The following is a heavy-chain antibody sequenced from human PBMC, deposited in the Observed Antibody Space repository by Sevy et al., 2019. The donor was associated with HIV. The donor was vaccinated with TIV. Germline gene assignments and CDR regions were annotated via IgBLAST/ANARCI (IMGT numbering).Heavy chain of an antibody. D-gene: IGHD3-22*01. CDR1: GDSVSTNSDA. J-gene: IGHJ4*02. Sequence: SQTLSLTCAISGDSVSTNSDAWSWIRLSPSRGLEWLGRTYYRSKWYNDYAVSVKSRITIIADTSKNQFSLQLKSVTPEDTAIYYCARDRYYDSSDRRFHYWGQGTLVTVSS. CDR3: ARDRYYDSSDRRFHY. V-gene: IGHV6-1*01. CDR2: TYYRSKWYN.